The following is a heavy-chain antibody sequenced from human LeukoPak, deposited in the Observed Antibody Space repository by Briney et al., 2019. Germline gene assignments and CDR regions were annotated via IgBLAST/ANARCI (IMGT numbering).Heavy chain of an antibody. CDR1: GGTFKKYA. CDR3: ARGGAEAVAGSLDF. CDR2: IIPVFGTP. J-gene: IGHJ4*02. D-gene: IGHD6-19*01. V-gene: IGHV1-69*05. Sequence: SVKVSCKASGGTFKKYAIYWVRQAPGQGLEWPGGIIPVFGTPNYAQKFQGRVTITTDESTTTGYMELSSLKSEDTAVYYCARGGAEAVAGSLDFWGQGTLVTVSS.